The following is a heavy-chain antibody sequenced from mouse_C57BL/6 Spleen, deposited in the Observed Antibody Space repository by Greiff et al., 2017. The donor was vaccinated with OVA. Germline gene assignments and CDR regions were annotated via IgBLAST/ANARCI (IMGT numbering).Heavy chain of an antibody. J-gene: IGHJ3*01. D-gene: IGHD2-5*01. CDR3: ARSAYYSNYPAWFAD. CDR2: IRNKANGYTT. V-gene: IGHV7-3*01. CDR1: GFTFTDYY. Sequence: EVHLVESGGGLVQPGGSLSLSCAASGFTFTDYYMSWVRQPPGKALEWLGFIRNKANGYTTEYSASVKGRFTISRDNSQSILYLQMNALRAEDSATYYCARSAYYSNYPAWFADWGQGTLVTVSA.